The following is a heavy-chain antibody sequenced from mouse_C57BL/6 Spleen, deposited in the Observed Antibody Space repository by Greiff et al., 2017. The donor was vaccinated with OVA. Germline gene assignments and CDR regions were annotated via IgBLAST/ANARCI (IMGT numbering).Heavy chain of an antibody. V-gene: IGHV2-9-1*01. CDR3: ARKSSDYYGSSYWYFDV. CDR2: IWTGGGT. CDR1: GFSLTSYA. D-gene: IGHD1-1*01. Sequence: VQLQQSGPGLVAPSQSLSITCTVSGFSLTSYAISWVRQPPGKGLEWLGVIWTGGGTNYNSALKSRLSISKDNSKSQVFLKMNSLQTDDTARYYCARKSSDYYGSSYWYFDVWGTGTTVTVSS. J-gene: IGHJ1*03.